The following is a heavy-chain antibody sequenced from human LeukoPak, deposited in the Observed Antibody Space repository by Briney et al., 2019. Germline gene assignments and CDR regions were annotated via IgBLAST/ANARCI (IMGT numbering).Heavy chain of an antibody. Sequence: PGGSLRLSCAASGFTFSNAWMSWVRQAPGKGLEWVGGIKSKTDGGTTDYAAPVKGRFTISRDDSENTLYLHMNSLKTEDTAVYYCTTIDSSGWYYFDYWGQRSLVTVSS. CDR3: TTIDSSGWYYFDY. CDR2: IKSKTDGGTT. D-gene: IGHD6-19*01. J-gene: IGHJ4*02. CDR1: GFTFSNAW. V-gene: IGHV3-15*01.